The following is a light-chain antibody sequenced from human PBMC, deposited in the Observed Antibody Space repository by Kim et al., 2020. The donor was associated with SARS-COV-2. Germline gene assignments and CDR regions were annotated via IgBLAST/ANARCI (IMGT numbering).Light chain of an antibody. CDR1: QSVSSN. Sequence: VSPGESATLSCRASQSVSSNLAWYQQKPGQAPRLLIYGASTRATGIPARCSGSGSGTEFTLTISSLQSEDFAVYYCQQYKNWPPYTFGQGTKLEI. CDR2: GAS. CDR3: QQYKNWPPYT. V-gene: IGKV3-15*01. J-gene: IGKJ2*01.